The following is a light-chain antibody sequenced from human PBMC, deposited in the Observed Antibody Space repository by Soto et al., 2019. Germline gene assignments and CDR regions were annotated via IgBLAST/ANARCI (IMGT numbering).Light chain of an antibody. CDR2: DVN. CDR1: SSDVGSYKY. CDR3: CSFVDSDTVL. J-gene: IGLJ3*02. V-gene: IGLV2-11*01. Sequence: QSVLTQPRSVSGSPGQSVTISCTGTSSDVGSYKYVSWYQHHPGKAPKLMIFDVNKRPSGVPDRFSGSNSGNAASLTISGLQPEDEADYFCCSFVDSDTVLFGGGTKVTVL.